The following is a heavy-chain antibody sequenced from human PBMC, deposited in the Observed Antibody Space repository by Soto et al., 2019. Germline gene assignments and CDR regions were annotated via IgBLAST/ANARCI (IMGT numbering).Heavy chain of an antibody. CDR3: ARGQWDFNSIYFDY. D-gene: IGHD1-26*01. CDR1: EFTVSSNY. Sequence: ELHLVESGGGLIQPGGSLRLSCTTSEFTVSSNYMSWVRQAPGKVLEWVSIIYDGGRRYYADSVKGRFTISRDNSKNTVFLEMDTLRAEDTAVYYCARGQWDFNSIYFDYWGQGTLVTVSS. J-gene: IGHJ4*02. CDR2: IYDGGRR. V-gene: IGHV3-53*01.